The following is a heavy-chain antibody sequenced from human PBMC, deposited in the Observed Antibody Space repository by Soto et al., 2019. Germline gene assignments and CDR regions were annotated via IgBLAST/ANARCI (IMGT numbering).Heavy chain of an antibody. CDR1: GGSIGSHF. CDR3: ARRDWNDAFDV. D-gene: IGHD1-1*01. CDR2: MCYRGNT. Sequence: SETLSLTFRVSGGSIGSHFWSWIRQPPGKGLEYIGYMCYRGNTNYNPSLKSRVTISLDTSENQFYLKVRSVTAADTAVYYCARRDWNDAFDVWGQGTMVTVSS. J-gene: IGHJ3*01. V-gene: IGHV4-59*11.